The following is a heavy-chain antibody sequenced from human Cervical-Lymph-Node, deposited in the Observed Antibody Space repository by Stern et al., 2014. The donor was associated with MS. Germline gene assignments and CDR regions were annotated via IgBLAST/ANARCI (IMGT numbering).Heavy chain of an antibody. J-gene: IGHJ5*02. D-gene: IGHD1-7*01. CDR3: ARAVRELGT. CDR2: IKTEGSEE. V-gene: IGHV3-7*01. CDR1: GFTFSNYW. Sequence: EVHLVESGGGLVQPGESLRLSCAVSGFTFSNYWMTWVRQAPGKGLEWVASIKTEGSEENYVASVQGGFTISRDNAKNSLYLQMNSLRAEDTAVYYCARAVRELGTWGQGTLVTVSS.